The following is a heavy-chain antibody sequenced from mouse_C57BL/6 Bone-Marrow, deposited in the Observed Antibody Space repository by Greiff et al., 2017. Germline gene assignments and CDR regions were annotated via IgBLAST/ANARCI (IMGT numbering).Heavy chain of an antibody. CDR2: IYPRSGNT. CDR3: ARLGGFRAMDY. CDR1: GYTLTSYG. V-gene: IGHV1-81*01. Sequence: QVQLQQSGAELARPGASVKLSCKASGYTLTSYGISWVKQRTGQGLEWIGEIYPRSGNTYYNEKFKGKATLTADKSSSTAYMELRSLTSEDSAVYFCARLGGFRAMDYWGQGTSVTVSS. J-gene: IGHJ4*01.